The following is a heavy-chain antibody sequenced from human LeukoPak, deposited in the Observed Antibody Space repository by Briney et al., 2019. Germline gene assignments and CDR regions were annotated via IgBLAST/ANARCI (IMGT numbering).Heavy chain of an antibody. CDR3: ARDPGIYYYDSSGRFDY. CDR2: ISPYNGNT. J-gene: IGHJ4*02. Sequence: GASVKVSCKASGYTFTTYGISWVRQATGQGLAWMGWISPYNGNTIYAHNLQGRVTMTTDTSTSTAYMELRSLTSDDTAVYYCARDPGIYYYDSSGRFDYWGQGTLVTVSS. D-gene: IGHD3-22*01. V-gene: IGHV1-18*01. CDR1: GYTFTTYG.